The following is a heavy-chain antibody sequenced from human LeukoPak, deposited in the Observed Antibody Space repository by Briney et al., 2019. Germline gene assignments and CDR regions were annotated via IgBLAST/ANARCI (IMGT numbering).Heavy chain of an antibody. CDR1: GFTFSSYW. CDR3: ASTLGYCTNGVCARTPRSYYFDY. J-gene: IGHJ4*02. V-gene: IGHV3-7*01. CDR2: IKQDGSEK. Sequence: GGSLRLSCAASGFTFSSYWMSWVRQAPGKGLEWVANIKQDGSEKYYVDSVKGRFTISRDNAKNSLYPQMNSLRAEDTAVYYCASTLGYCTNGVCARTPRSYYFDYWGQGTLVTVSS. D-gene: IGHD2-8*01.